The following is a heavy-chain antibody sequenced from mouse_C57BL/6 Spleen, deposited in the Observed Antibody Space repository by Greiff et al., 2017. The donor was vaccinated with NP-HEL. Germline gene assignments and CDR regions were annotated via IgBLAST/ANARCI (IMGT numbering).Heavy chain of an antibody. Sequence: QVQLQQPGAELVKPGASVKLSCKASGYTFTSYWMHWVKQRPGRGLEWIGRIDPNSGGTKYNEKFKSTATLTVDKPSSTAYMQLSSLTSEDSAVYYCARSETTVVAPGWFAYWGQGTLVTVSA. CDR1: GYTFTSYW. J-gene: IGHJ3*01. V-gene: IGHV1-72*01. D-gene: IGHD1-1*01. CDR2: IDPNSGGT. CDR3: ARSETTVVAPGWFAY.